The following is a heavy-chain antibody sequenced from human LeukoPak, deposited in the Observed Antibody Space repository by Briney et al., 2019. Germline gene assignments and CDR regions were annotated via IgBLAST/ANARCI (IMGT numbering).Heavy chain of an antibody. J-gene: IGHJ4*02. D-gene: IGHD2-15*01. Sequence: SETLSLTCTVSGASINSYYWSWIRQPPGKGLEWVGYIYYSGSTYYNPSLKSRVTISVDTSKNQFSLKLSSVTAADTAVYYCARAFNSVVAAFDYWGQGTLVTVSS. CDR3: ARAFNSVVAAFDY. CDR1: GASINSYY. CDR2: IYYSGST. V-gene: IGHV4-59*12.